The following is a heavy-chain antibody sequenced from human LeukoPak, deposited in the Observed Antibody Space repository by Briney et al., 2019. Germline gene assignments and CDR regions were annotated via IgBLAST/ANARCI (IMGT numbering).Heavy chain of an antibody. D-gene: IGHD1-26*01. Sequence: ASVKVSCKASGYTFTSYGISWVRQAPGQGLEWMGWISAGNGNTKYSQKFQGRVTITRDTSASTAYMELSSLRAEDTAVYYCAKDVVERVGATLDYWGQGTLVTVSS. CDR3: AKDVVERVGATLDY. J-gene: IGHJ4*02. V-gene: IGHV1-18*01. CDR1: GYTFTSYG. CDR2: ISAGNGNT.